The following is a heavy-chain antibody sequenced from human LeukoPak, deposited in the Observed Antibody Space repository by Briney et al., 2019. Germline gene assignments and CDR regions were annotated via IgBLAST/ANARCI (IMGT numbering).Heavy chain of an antibody. Sequence: PSETLSLTCTVSGGSISSSSYYWGWIRQPPGKGLEWIGSIYYSGSTYYNPSLKSRVTISVDTSKNQFSLKLSSVTAADTAVYYCARDGGGDYAFDIWGQGTMVTVSS. D-gene: IGHD3-10*01. V-gene: IGHV4-39*07. J-gene: IGHJ3*02. CDR3: ARDGGGDYAFDI. CDR2: IYYSGST. CDR1: GGSISSSSYY.